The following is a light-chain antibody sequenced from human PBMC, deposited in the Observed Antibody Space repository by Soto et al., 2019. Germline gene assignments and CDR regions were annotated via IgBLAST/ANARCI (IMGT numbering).Light chain of an antibody. V-gene: IGLV1-40*01. CDR1: RSNIGAGYD. J-gene: IGLJ1*01. Sequence: QSVLTQPPSVSGSPGQTVTISCTGSRSNIGAGYDIHWYQFLPGTAPKLLIYSFNKRPSGIPDRFSGSKSGTSASLAITGLQPEDEADYYCQSYDDSLSGSGVFGTGTKVNVL. CDR2: SFN. CDR3: QSYDDSLSGSGV.